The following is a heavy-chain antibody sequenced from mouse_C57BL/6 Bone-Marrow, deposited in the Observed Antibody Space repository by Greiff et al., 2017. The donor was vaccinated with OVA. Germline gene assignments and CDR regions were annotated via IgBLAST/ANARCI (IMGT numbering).Heavy chain of an antibody. Sequence: VQLKESGPELVKPGASVKISCKASGYSFTGYYMHWVKQSHGNILDWIGYIYPYNGVSSYNQKFKGKATLTVDKSSSTAYMELRSLTSEDSAVYYCVNYGNSAWFAYWGQGTLVTVSA. CDR2: IYPYNGVS. D-gene: IGHD2-1*01. CDR1: GYSFTGYY. CDR3: VNYGNSAWFAY. V-gene: IGHV1-31*01. J-gene: IGHJ3*01.